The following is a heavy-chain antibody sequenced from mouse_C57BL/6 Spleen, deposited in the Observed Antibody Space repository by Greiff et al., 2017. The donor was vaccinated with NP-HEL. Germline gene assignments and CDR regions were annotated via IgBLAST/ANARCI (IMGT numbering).Heavy chain of an antibody. CDR1: GFTFSSYA. CDR3: TRDRWLLRLDY. J-gene: IGHJ2*01. V-gene: IGHV5-9-1*02. CDR2: ISSGGDYS. D-gene: IGHD1-2*01. Sequence: EVMLVESGEGLVKPGGSLKLSCAASGFTFSSYAMSWVRQTPEKRLEWVAYISSGGDYSYYADTVKGRFTISRDNARNTLYLQMSSVKSEDTAMYYCTRDRWLLRLDYWGQGTTLTVSS.